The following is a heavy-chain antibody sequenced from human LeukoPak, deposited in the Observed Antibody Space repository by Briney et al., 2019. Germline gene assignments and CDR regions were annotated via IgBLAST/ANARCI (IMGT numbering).Heavy chain of an antibody. CDR3: ARGLTRSYQLLYAARLEWFDP. CDR1: GFTFSSYG. D-gene: IGHD2-2*02. J-gene: IGHJ5*02. CDR2: IWYDGSNK. V-gene: IGHV3-33*01. Sequence: GGSLRLSCAASGFTFSSYGMHWVRQAPGKGLEWVAVIWYDGSNKYYADSVKGRFTISRDNSKNTLYLQMNSLRAEDTAVYYCARGLTRSYQLLYAARLEWFDPWGQGTLVTVSS.